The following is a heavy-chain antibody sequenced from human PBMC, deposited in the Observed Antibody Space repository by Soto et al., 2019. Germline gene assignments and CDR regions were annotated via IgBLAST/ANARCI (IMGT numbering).Heavy chain of an antibody. CDR2: ISTFSIYT. V-gene: IGHV3-21*01. J-gene: IGHJ3*01. CDR1: GFTFSSYS. CDR3: ARDLGVSPIAVAGHEALDL. D-gene: IGHD6-19*01. Sequence: GGSLRLSCAASGFTFSSYSMSWVRQAPGKGLEWVSSISTFSIYTYYADSMKGRFTISRDNAKNSLYLQMHSLRAEDTAVYYCARDLGVSPIAVAGHEALDLWGQGTMVTVSS.